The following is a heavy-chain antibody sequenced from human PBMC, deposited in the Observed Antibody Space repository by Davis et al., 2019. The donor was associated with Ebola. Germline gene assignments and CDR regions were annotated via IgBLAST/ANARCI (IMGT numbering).Heavy chain of an antibody. V-gene: IGHV3-23*01. CDR1: GFAFSSYA. CDR3: AREGYYFYGMDV. J-gene: IGHJ6*02. Sequence: GESLKISCTASGFAFSSYAVNWVRQAPGKGLEWVSAISGSGDSTYYVDSVKGRFTISRDKADNLVYLQMNSLSAEDTAVYFCAREGYYFYGMDVWGQGTTVTVSS. CDR2: ISGSGDST.